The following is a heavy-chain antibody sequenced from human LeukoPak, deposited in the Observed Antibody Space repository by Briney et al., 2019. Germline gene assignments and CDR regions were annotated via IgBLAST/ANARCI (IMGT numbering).Heavy chain of an antibody. CDR3: ARCDSSGSFDY. CDR1: GGSISSSSYY. V-gene: IGHV4-39*07. CDR2: VYYSGIT. Sequence: SETLSLTCTVSGGSISSSSYYWGWIRQPPGKGLEWIGSVYYSGITYYNPSLKSRVTISVDTSKNQFSLKLSSVTAADTAVYYCARCDSSGSFDYWGQGTLVTVSS. D-gene: IGHD3-22*01. J-gene: IGHJ4*02.